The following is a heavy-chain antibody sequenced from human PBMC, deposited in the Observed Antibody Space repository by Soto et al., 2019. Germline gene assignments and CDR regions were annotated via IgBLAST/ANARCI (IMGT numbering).Heavy chain of an antibody. D-gene: IGHD6-19*01. Sequence: GGSLRLSCAASGFTFSSYWMHWVRQAPGKGLVWVSRINSDGSSTSYADSVKGRFTISRDNAKNTLYLQMNSLRAEDTAVYYCASFGIAVADNWFDPWGQGTLVTVSS. CDR3: ASFGIAVADNWFDP. V-gene: IGHV3-74*01. CDR2: INSDGSST. J-gene: IGHJ5*02. CDR1: GFTFSSYW.